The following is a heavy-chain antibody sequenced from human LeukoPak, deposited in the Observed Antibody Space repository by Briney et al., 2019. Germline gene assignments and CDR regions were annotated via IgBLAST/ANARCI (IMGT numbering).Heavy chain of an antibody. CDR3: ARHSRKLVAEVMDY. CDR2: IHYSAST. CDR1: CGSITGYY. J-gene: IGHJ4*02. D-gene: IGHD5-12*01. V-gene: IGHV4-59*08. Sequence: SETLSLTCTVACGSITGYYWSWIRQPPGEELEWIAYIHYSASTNYNPSLKRQVTISVDTSKNQFSLQLSAVTAADTALYYCARHSRKLVAEVMDYWGQGALVTVSS.